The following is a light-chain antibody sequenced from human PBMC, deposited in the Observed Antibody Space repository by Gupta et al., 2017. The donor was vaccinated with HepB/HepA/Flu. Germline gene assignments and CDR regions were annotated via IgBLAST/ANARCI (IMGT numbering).Light chain of an antibody. CDR2: RDN. V-gene: IGLV3-9*01. J-gene: IGLJ2*01. CDR1: NIGTKN. Sequence: SSALTPPPSVSVALGPTARITCGGNNIGTKNGHWYQQRPGQAPGLVIYRDNNRPAGIPDRGSGSNAGTTATLTISGAQAGDEADYYCQVWDDIDVLFGGGTKLTVL. CDR3: QVWDDIDVL.